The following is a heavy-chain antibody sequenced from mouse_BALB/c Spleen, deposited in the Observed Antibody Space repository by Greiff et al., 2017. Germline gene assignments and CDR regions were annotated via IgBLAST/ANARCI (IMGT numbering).Heavy chain of an antibody. D-gene: IGHD2-14*01. CDR3: ARSRYERYYAMDY. V-gene: IGHV2-6-4*01. Sequence: VQLQQSGPGLVAPSQSLSITCTVSGFSLSRYSVHWVRQPPGKGLEWLGMIWSGGSTDYNAAFISRLSISKDNSKSQVFFKMNSLQANDTAIYYCARSRYERYYAMDYWGQGTSVTVSS. CDR2: IWSGGST. CDR1: GFSLSRYS. J-gene: IGHJ4*01.